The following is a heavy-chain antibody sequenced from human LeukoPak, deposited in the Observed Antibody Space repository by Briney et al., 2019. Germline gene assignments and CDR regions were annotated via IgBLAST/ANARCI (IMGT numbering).Heavy chain of an antibody. Sequence: TGGSLRLSCAASGFTFSSYAMSWVRQAPGKGLEWVASVSGSGGDTYYADSVKGRFTISRDNSKNTLYLQMNSLRADDTAVYYCAKDMADYCSGGTCYPVFEYWGQGALVTVSS. J-gene: IGHJ4*02. CDR3: AKDMADYCSGGTCYPVFEY. D-gene: IGHD2-15*01. V-gene: IGHV3-23*01. CDR2: VSGSGGDT. CDR1: GFTFSSYA.